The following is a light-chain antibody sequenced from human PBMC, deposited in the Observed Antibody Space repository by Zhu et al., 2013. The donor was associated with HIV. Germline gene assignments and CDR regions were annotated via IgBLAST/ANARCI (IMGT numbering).Light chain of an antibody. CDR3: QKYDSAPYS. CDR1: QTVSYKY. Sequence: EIVLTQSPGTLSLSPGERATLSCRASQTVSYKYITWYQQKPGQPPRLLLYGSSSRAPGIPDRFRGSGSGTDFTLTISSLQPEDVATYYCQKYDSAPYSFGQGTKLEIK. J-gene: IGKJ2*03. CDR2: GSS. V-gene: IGKV3-20*01.